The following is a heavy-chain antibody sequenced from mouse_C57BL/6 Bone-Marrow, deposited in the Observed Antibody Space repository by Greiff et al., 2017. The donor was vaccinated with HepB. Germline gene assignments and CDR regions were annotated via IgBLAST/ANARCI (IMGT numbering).Heavy chain of an antibody. D-gene: IGHD3-1*01. J-gene: IGHJ3*01. V-gene: IGHV1-4*01. CDR3: ARKTGRAWFAY. CDR2: INPSSGYT. Sequence: VKLMESGAELARPGASVKMSCKASGYTFTSYTMHWVKQRPGQGLEWIGYINPSSGYTKYNQKFKDKATLTADKSSSTAYMQLSSLTSEDSAVYYCARKTGRAWFAYWGQGTLVTVSA. CDR1: GYTFTSYT.